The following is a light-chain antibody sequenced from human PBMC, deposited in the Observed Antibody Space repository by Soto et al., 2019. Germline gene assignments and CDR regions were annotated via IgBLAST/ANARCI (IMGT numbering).Light chain of an antibody. V-gene: IGLV2-14*01. Sequence: QSALTQPASVSGSPGQSITISCTGTSSDVGGYNYVSWYQQHPGKAPKLMIYDVSNRPSGVSNRFSGSKSGNTASLTISGLQAEDEADYYCSSYTSISTLGVFGGGTKVTV. CDR3: SSYTSISTLGV. CDR2: DVS. J-gene: IGLJ2*01. CDR1: SSDVGGYNY.